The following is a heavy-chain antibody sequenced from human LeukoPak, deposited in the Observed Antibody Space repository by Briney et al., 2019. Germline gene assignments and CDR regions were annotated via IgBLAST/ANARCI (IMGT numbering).Heavy chain of an antibody. CDR1: GFTFSTYG. V-gene: IGHV3-21*01. Sequence: GGTLRLSCAASGFTFSTYGMSWVRQAPGKGLEWVSSISISSNYIYYTDSVRGRFTISRDNAKNSLYLQMNSLRAEDTAVYYCARGSRFGVVERDAFDIWGQGTMVTVSS. CDR2: ISISSNYI. J-gene: IGHJ3*02. D-gene: IGHD3-3*01. CDR3: ARGSRFGVVERDAFDI.